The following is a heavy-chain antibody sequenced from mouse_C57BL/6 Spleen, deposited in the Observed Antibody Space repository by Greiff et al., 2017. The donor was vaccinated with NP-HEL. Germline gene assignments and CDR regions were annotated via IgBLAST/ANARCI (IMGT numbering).Heavy chain of an antibody. V-gene: IGHV1-64*01. CDR1: GYTFTSYW. CDR3: ARSTGKGAMDY. D-gene: IGHD4-1*02. Sequence: QVQLKQPGAELVKPGASVKLSCKASGYTFTSYWMHWVKQRPGQGLEWIGMIHPNSGSTNYNEKFKSKATLTVDKSSSTAYMQLSSLTSEDSAVYYCARSTGKGAMDYWGQGTSVTVSS. J-gene: IGHJ4*01. CDR2: IHPNSGST.